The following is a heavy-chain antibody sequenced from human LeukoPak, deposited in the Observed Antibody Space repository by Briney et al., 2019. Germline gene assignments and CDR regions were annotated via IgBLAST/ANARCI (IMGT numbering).Heavy chain of an antibody. CDR1: GFTFSDFA. V-gene: IGHV3-23*01. CDR2: IFQGGGEI. Sequence: GGSLRLSCAASGFTFSDFAMIWVRQSPGKKGLEWVSSIFQGGGEIHYADSVRGRFTISRDNSKSTLYLQMSSLRAVDTAIYYCAKDPSTFLTTGWYFDLWGRGTLVTVSS. D-gene: IGHD4-17*01. J-gene: IGHJ2*01. CDR3: AKDPSTFLTTGWYFDL.